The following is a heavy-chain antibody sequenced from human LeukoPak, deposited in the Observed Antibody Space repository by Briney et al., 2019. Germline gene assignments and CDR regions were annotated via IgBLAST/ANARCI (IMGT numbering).Heavy chain of an antibody. CDR2: MNGDGTSI. V-gene: IGHV3-74*01. Sequence: GGSLRLSCAASGFTFRSFWMHWVRQDPGKGLVWVSHMNGDGTSISYADSVKGRFTISRDNAKNTLYLQMNSLRAEDTAVYYCARDFYGDFSKFDYWGQGTLVTVSS. D-gene: IGHD4-17*01. CDR1: GFTFRSFW. CDR3: ARDFYGDFSKFDY. J-gene: IGHJ4*02.